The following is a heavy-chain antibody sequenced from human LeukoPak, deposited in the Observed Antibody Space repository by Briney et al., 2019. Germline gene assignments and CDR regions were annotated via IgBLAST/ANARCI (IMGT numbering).Heavy chain of an antibody. J-gene: IGHJ4*02. Sequence: GGSLRLSCAASGFTFSSYGMHWVRQAPGKGLEWVAFIRYDGSNKYYADSVKGRFTISRDNSKNTLYLQMNSLRAEDTAVYYCAKDQRIAAAGRRSVDYWGQGTLVTVSS. CDR3: AKDQRIAAAGRRSVDY. CDR1: GFTFSSYG. V-gene: IGHV3-30*02. D-gene: IGHD6-13*01. CDR2: IRYDGSNK.